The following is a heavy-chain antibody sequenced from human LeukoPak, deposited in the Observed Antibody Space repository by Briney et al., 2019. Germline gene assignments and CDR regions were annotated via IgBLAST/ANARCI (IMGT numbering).Heavy chain of an antibody. V-gene: IGHV3-7*01. Sequence: QSGGSLRLSCAASGFTFSNYWMNWVRQAPGKGLEWVANIRQDASEKYYVDSVKGRFTISRDNAKNSLYLQMNSLRAEDTAVYYCARDGKSIAAAGYWGQGTLVTVSS. CDR1: GFTFSNYW. CDR3: ARDGKSIAAAGY. J-gene: IGHJ4*02. D-gene: IGHD6-13*01. CDR2: IRQDASEK.